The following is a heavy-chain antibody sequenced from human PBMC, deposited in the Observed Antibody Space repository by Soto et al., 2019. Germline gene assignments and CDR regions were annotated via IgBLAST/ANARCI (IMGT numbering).Heavy chain of an antibody. D-gene: IGHD1-26*01. CDR2: AHHSGRT. V-gene: IGHV4-4*02. J-gene: IGHJ4*02. CDR1: GGSMSSSNW. CDR3: ARSEATGLDY. Sequence: QVQLQESGPGLVKPSGTLSLTCTVSGGSMSSSNWWNWVRQSPGKGLEWIGEAHHSGRTNYNPSRKRRVTIAVDKSKNHFSRKLSSVTAGDTAVYYCARSEATGLDYWGQGTLVTVSS.